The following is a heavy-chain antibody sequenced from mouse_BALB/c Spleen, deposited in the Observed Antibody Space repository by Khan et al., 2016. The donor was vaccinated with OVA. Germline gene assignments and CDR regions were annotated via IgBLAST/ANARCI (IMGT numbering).Heavy chain of an antibody. Sequence: QVQLKQSGAELVRPGASVKLSCKTPGYIFTTYWIHWVKQRSGQGLEWIARIFPGTGSTYYNEKFKGKATLTADKSSSTAYVQLSSLKSEDSAVYCWASEGGRGHAMDYWGQGTSVTVSS. D-gene: IGHD3-3*01. CDR1: GYIFTTYW. V-gene: IGHV1S132*01. CDR3: ASEGGRGHAMDY. J-gene: IGHJ4*01. CDR2: IFPGTGST.